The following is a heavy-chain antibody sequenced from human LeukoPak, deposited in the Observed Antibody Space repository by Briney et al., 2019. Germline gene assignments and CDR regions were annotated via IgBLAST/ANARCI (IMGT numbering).Heavy chain of an antibody. Sequence: SETLSLTCTVSGGSISSYYWSWIRQPPGKGLEWIGYIYYSGSTNYNPSLKSRVTISVDTSKNQFSLKLSSVTAADTAVYYCARHRYYYDSSGYYYPKREYYFDYWGQGTLVTVSS. CDR3: ARHRYYYDSSGYYYPKREYYFDY. CDR2: IYYSGST. J-gene: IGHJ4*02. V-gene: IGHV4-59*08. CDR1: GGSISSYY. D-gene: IGHD3-22*01.